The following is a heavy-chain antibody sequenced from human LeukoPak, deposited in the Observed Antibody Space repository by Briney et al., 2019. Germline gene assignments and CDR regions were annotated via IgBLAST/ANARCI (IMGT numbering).Heavy chain of an antibody. CDR3: AKDKLRITMIVVVMALDY. J-gene: IGHJ4*02. D-gene: IGHD3-22*01. CDR1: GVTVSSNY. V-gene: IGHV3-23*01. Sequence: GGSLRLSCAAPGVTVSSNYMSWVRQAPGKGLEWGSAISGSGGSTYYADSVKGRFTISRDNSKNTLYLQMSSLRAEDTAVYYCAKDKLRITMIVVVMALDYWGQGTLVTVSS. CDR2: ISGSGGST.